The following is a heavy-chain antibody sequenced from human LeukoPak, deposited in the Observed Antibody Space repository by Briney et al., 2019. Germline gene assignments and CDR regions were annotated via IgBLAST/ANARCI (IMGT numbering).Heavy chain of an antibody. CDR3: AGQFDP. CDR1: GGSISSSSYY. Sequence: PSETLSLTCTVSGGSISSSSYYWSWIRQPAGKGLEWIGRIYTSGSTNYNPSLKSRVTISVDTSKNQFSLKLSSVTAADTAVYYCAGQFDPWGQGTPVTVS. CDR2: IYTSGST. J-gene: IGHJ5*02. V-gene: IGHV4-61*02.